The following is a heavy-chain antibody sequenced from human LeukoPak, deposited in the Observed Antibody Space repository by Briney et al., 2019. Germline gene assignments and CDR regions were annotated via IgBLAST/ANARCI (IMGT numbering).Heavy chain of an antibody. D-gene: IGHD3-10*01. J-gene: IGHJ4*02. CDR1: GFTFDVYA. Sequence: PGRSLRLSCAASGFTFDVYAMHWVRQAPGEGLGWVSGVSWNSGSIGYADSVKGRFTISRDNAKNSLYLQMNSLRAEDTALYYCAKDINRWGYGSDYWGQGTLVTVSS. CDR2: VSWNSGSI. CDR3: AKDINRWGYGSDY. V-gene: IGHV3-9*01.